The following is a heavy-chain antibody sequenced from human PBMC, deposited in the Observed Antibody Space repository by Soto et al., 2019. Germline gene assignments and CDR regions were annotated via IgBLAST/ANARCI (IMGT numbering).Heavy chain of an antibody. CDR1: GFPFTSSA. J-gene: IGHJ6*02. V-gene: IGHV1-58*01. Sequence: SVKVSCKASGFPFTSSAAQWVRQARGQRLEWIGWIVVGSGNTNYAQKIQERVTITRYMPTNTAYMELSSLRSEDPPVYYCAADPSGSYYRGSSYSGMDVWGQGTTVTVSS. CDR3: AADPSGSYYRGSSYSGMDV. D-gene: IGHD1-26*01. CDR2: IVVGSGNT.